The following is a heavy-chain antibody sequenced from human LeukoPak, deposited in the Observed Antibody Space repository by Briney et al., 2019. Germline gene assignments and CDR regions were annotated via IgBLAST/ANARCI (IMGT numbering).Heavy chain of an antibody. CDR3: ARERLSPGKGFDY. CDR2: VDPNSGGT. CDR1: GYTFTDYY. Sequence: ASVKVSCKASGYTFTDYYIHRVRQAPGQGLEWMGWVDPNSGGTSYAQKFQGRVTMTRDTSINTVFMELSSLRSNDTAIYYCARERLSPGKGFDYWGQGTLVTVSS. J-gene: IGHJ4*02. V-gene: IGHV1-2*02. D-gene: IGHD4-23*01.